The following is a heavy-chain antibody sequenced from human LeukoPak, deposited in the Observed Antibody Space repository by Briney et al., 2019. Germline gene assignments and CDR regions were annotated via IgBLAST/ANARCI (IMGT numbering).Heavy chain of an antibody. J-gene: IGHJ4*02. CDR1: GFTFSSYV. Sequence: GGSLRLSCAASGFTFSSYVMNWVRQAPGKGLEWVSTISDSGGSTYYADSVRGRFTISRDNSKNTLYLQMNSLRAEDTAVYYCAKRGHDYSDHSLDYWGQGTLVTVSS. CDR2: ISDSGGST. V-gene: IGHV3-23*01. CDR3: AKRGHDYSDHSLDY. D-gene: IGHD4-17*01.